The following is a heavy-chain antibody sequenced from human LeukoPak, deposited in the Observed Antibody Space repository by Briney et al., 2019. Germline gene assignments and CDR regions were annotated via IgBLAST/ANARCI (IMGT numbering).Heavy chain of an antibody. V-gene: IGHV3-23*01. CDR2: ISGSGGST. Sequence: GGSLRLSCAASGFTFSSYAMSWVRQAPGKGLEWVSAISGSGGSTYYADSVKGRFTISRDNSKNTLYLQMNSLRAEDTAVYYCAKVSGFVPRSYYFGYWGQGTLVTVSS. CDR1: GFTFSSYA. J-gene: IGHJ4*02. CDR3: AKVSGFVPRSYYFGY. D-gene: IGHD2-2*01.